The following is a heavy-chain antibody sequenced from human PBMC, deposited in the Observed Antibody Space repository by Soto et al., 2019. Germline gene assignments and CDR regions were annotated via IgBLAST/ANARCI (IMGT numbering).Heavy chain of an antibody. D-gene: IGHD3-9*01. CDR2: IIPVFGTA. CDR3: ARGLGFGGADAFDI. Sequence: SVKVSCKASGGTFSSYAISWVRQAPGQGLEWMGGIIPVFGTANYAQKFHGRVTITADESTGTAYMELSSLRSEDTAVYYCARGLGFGGADAFDIWGQGTMVTVSS. V-gene: IGHV1-69*13. CDR1: GGTFSSYA. J-gene: IGHJ3*02.